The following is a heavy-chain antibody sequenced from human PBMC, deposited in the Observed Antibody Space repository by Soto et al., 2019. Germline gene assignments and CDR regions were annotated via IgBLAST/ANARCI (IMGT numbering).Heavy chain of an antibody. CDR2: IKQDGSEK. CDR1: GFTFSSYW. V-gene: IGHV3-7*01. J-gene: IGHJ6*03. D-gene: IGHD3-3*01. Sequence: EVQLVESGGGLVQPGGSLRLSCAASGFTFSSYWMSWVRQAPGKGLEWVANIKQDGSEKYYVDSVKGRCTISRDNAKNSLYLQMNSLRAEATAVYYCARDRRLHYDEAPLHYYYYYMDVGGKGTTVTVSS. CDR3: ARDRRLHYDEAPLHYYYYYMDV.